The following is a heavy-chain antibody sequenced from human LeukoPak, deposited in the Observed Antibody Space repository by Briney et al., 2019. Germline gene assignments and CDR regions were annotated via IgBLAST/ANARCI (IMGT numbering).Heavy chain of an antibody. J-gene: IGHJ4*02. Sequence: PGGSLRLSCAASGFTFSSYGMHWVRQAPGKGLEWVAVISYDGSNKYYADSVKGRFTISRDNSKNTLYLQMNSLRAEDTAVYYCAKSSRYDSWGQGTLVTVSS. D-gene: IGHD3-3*01. CDR3: AKSSRYDS. V-gene: IGHV3-30*18. CDR1: GFTFSSYG. CDR2: ISYDGSNK.